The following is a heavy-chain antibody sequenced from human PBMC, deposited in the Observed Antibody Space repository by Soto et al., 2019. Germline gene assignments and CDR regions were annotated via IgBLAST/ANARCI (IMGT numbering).Heavy chain of an antibody. CDR3: ASAYYYDSSGYDY. Sequence: QVQLVESGGGVVQPGRSLRLSCAASGFTFSSYGMHWVRQAPGKGLEWVAVIWYDGSNKYYADSVKGRFTISRDNSKNTLYLQMNSLRAEDTAVYYCASAYYYDSSGYDYWGQGTLVTVSS. CDR1: GFTFSSYG. CDR2: IWYDGSNK. J-gene: IGHJ4*02. V-gene: IGHV3-33*01. D-gene: IGHD3-22*01.